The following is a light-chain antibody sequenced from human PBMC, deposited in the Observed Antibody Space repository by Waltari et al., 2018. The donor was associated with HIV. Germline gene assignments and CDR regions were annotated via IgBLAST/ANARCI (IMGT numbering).Light chain of an antibody. V-gene: IGKV3-20*01. J-gene: IGKJ2*01. CDR2: DAS. CDR3: LQYGSSWYT. CDR1: QSVTRNF. Sequence: ETVLTQSPATLSLSPGDRATLSCRASQSVTRNFLAWYQQKRGQAPRLLIYDASTRATGIPDRFSGGGSGTDFTLTISRLEPEDFAVYYCLQYGSSWYTFGQGTNLDI.